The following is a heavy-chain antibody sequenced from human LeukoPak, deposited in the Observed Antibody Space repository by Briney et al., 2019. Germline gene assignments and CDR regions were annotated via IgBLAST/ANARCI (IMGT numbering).Heavy chain of an antibody. CDR1: GYSISSGYY. CDR2: IYHSGST. CDR3: ARAYCSSTSCYDGLGYNWFDP. D-gene: IGHD2-2*01. V-gene: IGHV4-38-2*01. J-gene: IGHJ5*02. Sequence: SETLSLTCAVSGYSISSGYYWGWIRQPPGKGLEWIGSIYHSGSTYYNPSLKSRVTISVDTSKNQFSLKLSSVTAADTAVYYCARAYCSSTSCYDGLGYNWFDPWNQGTLVTVSS.